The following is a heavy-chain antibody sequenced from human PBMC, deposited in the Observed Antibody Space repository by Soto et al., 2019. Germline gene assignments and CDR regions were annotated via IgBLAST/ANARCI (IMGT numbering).Heavy chain of an antibody. CDR3: ARAHYGDYGYGMDV. D-gene: IGHD4-17*01. V-gene: IGHV4-30-2*01. CDR2: IYHSGSS. Sequence: SETLSLTCAVSGGSISSGGYSWSWIRQPPGRGLEWIGYIYHSGSSYYNPSLKSRVTISVDRSKNQFSLKLSSVTAADTAVYYCARAHYGDYGYGMDVWGQGTTVTVSS. J-gene: IGHJ6*02. CDR1: GGSISSGGYS.